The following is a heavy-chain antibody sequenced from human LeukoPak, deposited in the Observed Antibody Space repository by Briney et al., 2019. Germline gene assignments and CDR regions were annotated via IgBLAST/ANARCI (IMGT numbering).Heavy chain of an antibody. CDR2: INPNSGGT. Sequence: ASVKVSCKASGYTFTGYYMHWVRQAPGQGLEWMGWINPNSGGTNYAQKFQGRVTMTRDTSISTAYMELSRLTSEDTAVYYCARGGSGSYNWFDPWGQGTLVTVSS. CDR3: ARGGSGSYNWFDP. J-gene: IGHJ5*02. CDR1: GYTFTGYY. V-gene: IGHV1-2*02. D-gene: IGHD1-26*01.